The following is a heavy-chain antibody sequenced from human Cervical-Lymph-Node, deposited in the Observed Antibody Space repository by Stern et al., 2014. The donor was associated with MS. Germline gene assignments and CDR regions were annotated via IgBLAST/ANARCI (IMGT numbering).Heavy chain of an antibody. CDR1: GFTFSGSA. CDR2: IRSKANSYAT. D-gene: IGHD2-15*01. J-gene: IGHJ4*02. V-gene: IGHV3-73*01. CDR3: TQVVAATMY. Sequence: EVQLVESGGGLVQPGGSLKLSCAASGFTFSGSAMHWVRQASGKGLEWVGRIRSKANSYATAYAASVKGRFTISRDDSKNTAYLQMNSLKTEDTAVYYCTQVVAATMYWGQGTLVTVSS.